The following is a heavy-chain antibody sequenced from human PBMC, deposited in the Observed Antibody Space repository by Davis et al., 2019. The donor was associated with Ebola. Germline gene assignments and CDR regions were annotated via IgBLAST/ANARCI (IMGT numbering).Heavy chain of an antibody. J-gene: IGHJ6*03. CDR3: ARAVSPTSDYYMDV. D-gene: IGHD5/OR15-5a*01. Sequence: AASVKVSCKASGYTFIDYYIHWVRQAPGQGLEWMGWINPKSGGTKYAQKFQDWVTMTRDTPISTAYVELSGLTSDDTALYSCARAVSPTSDYYMDVWGKGTAVTVSS. V-gene: IGHV1-2*04. CDR2: INPKSGGT. CDR1: GYTFIDYY.